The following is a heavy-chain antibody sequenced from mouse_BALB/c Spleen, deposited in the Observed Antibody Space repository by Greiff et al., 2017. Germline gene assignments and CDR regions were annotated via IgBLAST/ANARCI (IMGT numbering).Heavy chain of an antibody. CDR1: GFTFSSYT. V-gene: IGHV5-12-2*01. Sequence: EVKLVESGGGLVQPGGSLKLSCAASGFTFSSYTMSWVRQTPEKRLEWVAYISNGGGSTYYPDTVKGRFTISRDNAKNTLYLQMSSLKSEDTAMYYCARHNYGSSWFAYWGQGTLVTVSA. D-gene: IGHD1-1*01. J-gene: IGHJ3*01. CDR3: ARHNYGSSWFAY. CDR2: ISNGGGST.